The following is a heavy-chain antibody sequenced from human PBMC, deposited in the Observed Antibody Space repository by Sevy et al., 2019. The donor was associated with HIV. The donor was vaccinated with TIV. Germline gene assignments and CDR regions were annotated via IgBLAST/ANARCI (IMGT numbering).Heavy chain of an antibody. CDR3: ARAYGSGATGWFDP. D-gene: IGHD3-10*01. CDR2: IGTAGDT. J-gene: IGHJ5*02. Sequence: GGSLRLSCAASGFTFSSYDMHWVHQATGKGLEWVSAIGTAGDTYYPGSVKGRFTISRENAKNSLYLQMNSLRAGDTAVYYCARAYGSGATGWFDPWGQGTLVTVSS. V-gene: IGHV3-13*01. CDR1: GFTFSSYD.